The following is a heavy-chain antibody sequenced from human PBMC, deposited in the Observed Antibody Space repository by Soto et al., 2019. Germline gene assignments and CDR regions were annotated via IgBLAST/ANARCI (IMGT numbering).Heavy chain of an antibody. V-gene: IGHV4-39*01. J-gene: IGHJ6*02. Sequence: TSETLSLTCTVSGGSISSSSYYWGWIRQPPGKGLEWIGSFYYSGSTYYNPSLKSRVTISVDTSKNHFSLKLSSVTAADTAVYYCARHTLRYFDWLPYDYGMDVWGQGTTVTVSS. D-gene: IGHD3-9*01. CDR3: ARHTLRYFDWLPYDYGMDV. CDR2: FYYSGST. CDR1: GGSISSSSYY.